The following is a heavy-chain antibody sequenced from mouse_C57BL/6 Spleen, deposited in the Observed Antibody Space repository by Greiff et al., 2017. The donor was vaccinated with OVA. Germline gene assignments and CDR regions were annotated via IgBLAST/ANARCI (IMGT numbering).Heavy chain of an antibody. CDR2: IDPENGDT. D-gene: IGHD4-1*01. V-gene: IGHV14-4*01. CDR3: TLVTGTRDY. CDR1: GFNIKDDY. Sequence: VHVKQSGAELVRPGASVKLSCTASGFNIKDDYMHWVKQRPEQGLEWIGWIDPENGDTEYASKFQGKATITADTSSNTAYLQLSSLTSEDTAVYYCTLVTGTRDYWGQGTTLTVSS. J-gene: IGHJ2*01.